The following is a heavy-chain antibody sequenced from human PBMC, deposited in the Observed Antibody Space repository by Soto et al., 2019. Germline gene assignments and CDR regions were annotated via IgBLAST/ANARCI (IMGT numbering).Heavy chain of an antibody. CDR1: GFTFSSND. V-gene: IGHV3-30*18. Sequence: QVQLVESGGGVVQPGRSLRLSCAASGFTFSSNDMHWVRLAPGKGLEWVATISYDGTKQYYRDSVKGRFTISRDNPKSTLFLQMTRLTAEDTAVYYCAKGLSSPALWFHYWGQGNLVTVSS. D-gene: IGHD6-13*01. CDR3: AKGLSSPALWFHY. CDR2: ISYDGTKQ. J-gene: IGHJ4*02.